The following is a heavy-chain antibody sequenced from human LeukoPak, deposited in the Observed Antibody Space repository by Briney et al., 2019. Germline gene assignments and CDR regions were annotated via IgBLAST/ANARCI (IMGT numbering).Heavy chain of an antibody. CDR3: ARSLYYYDRSGFYPVGVDY. Sequence: ASVKVSCKASGYTFSNYAMHWVRLAPGQRLEWMGWINPGNGDTKYSQKFQGRVTITRDTSASTAYLELSSLRSEDTAVYYCARSLYYYDRSGFYPVGVDYWGQGALVTVSS. V-gene: IGHV1-3*01. J-gene: IGHJ4*02. D-gene: IGHD3-22*01. CDR1: GYTFSNYA. CDR2: INPGNGDT.